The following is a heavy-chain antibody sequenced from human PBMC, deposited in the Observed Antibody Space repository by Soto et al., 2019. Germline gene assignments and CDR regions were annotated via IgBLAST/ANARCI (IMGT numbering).Heavy chain of an antibody. V-gene: IGHV4-31*03. CDR1: GDSITTSGDY. J-gene: IGHJ5*02. D-gene: IGHD3-16*01. Sequence: PSETLSLTCTVSGDSITTSGDYWSWIRQNPGKGLEWIGYISHTGITEYNPSLNSRLTLSIDTSKNQFSLEMTSVTAADTAVYYCARVSHDYLYGWLDTWGQGIPVT. CDR3: ARVSHDYLYGWLDT. CDR2: ISHTGIT.